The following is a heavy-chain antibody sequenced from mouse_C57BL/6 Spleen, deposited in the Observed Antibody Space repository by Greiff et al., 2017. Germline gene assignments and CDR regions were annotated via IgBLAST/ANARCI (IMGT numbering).Heavy chain of an antibody. V-gene: IGHV1-78*01. CDR2: IYPRDGST. CDR1: GYTFTDHT. D-gene: IGHD1-1*01. CDR3: ARGMGYYYGSSPYAMDY. Sequence: QVQLQQSDAELVKPGASVKISCKVSGYTFTDHTIHWMKQRPEQGLEWIGYIYPRDGSTKYNEKFKGKATLTADKSSSTAYMQLNSLTSEDSAVYCCARGMGYYYGSSPYAMDYWGQGTSVTVSS. J-gene: IGHJ4*01.